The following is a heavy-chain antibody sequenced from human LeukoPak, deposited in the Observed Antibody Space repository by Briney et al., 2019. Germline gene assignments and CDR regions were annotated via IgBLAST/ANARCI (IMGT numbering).Heavy chain of an antibody. CDR3: ARVEDSSGYGFDP. CDR1: GGSISSGGYY. Sequence: PSQTLSLTCTVSGGSISSGGYYWSWIRQHPGKGLEWIGYIYYSGSTYYNPSLKSRVTISVDTSKNQFSLKLSPVTAADTAVYYCARVEDSSGYGFDPWGQGTLVTVSS. J-gene: IGHJ5*02. V-gene: IGHV4-31*03. D-gene: IGHD3-22*01. CDR2: IYYSGST.